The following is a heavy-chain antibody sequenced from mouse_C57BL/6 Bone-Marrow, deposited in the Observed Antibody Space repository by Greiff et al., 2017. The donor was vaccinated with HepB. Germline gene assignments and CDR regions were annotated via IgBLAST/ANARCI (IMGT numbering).Heavy chain of an antibody. CDR1: RYTFTSYW. V-gene: IGHV1-55*01. J-gene: IGHJ3*01. Sequence: QAQLQQSGAELVKPGASVKMSCKASRYTFTSYWITWVKQRPGQGLEWIGDIYPGSGSTNYNEKFKSKATLTVDTSSSTAYMQLSSLTSEDSAVYYCARKGKLRAWFAYWGQGTLVTVSA. CDR3: ARKGKLRAWFAY. D-gene: IGHD1-1*01. CDR2: IYPGSGST.